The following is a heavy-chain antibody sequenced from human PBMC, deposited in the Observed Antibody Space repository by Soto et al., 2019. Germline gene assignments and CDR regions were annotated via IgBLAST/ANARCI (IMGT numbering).Heavy chain of an antibody. V-gene: IGHV5-51*01. J-gene: IGHJ6*02. CDR3: ARLGAAVGTGYGMDV. CDR1: GYSFTSYW. CDR2: IYPGDSDT. Sequence: GESLKISCKGSGYSFTSYWIGWVRQMPGKGLEWMGIIYPGDSDTRYSPSFQGQVTISADKSISTAYLQWSSLKASDTAMYYCARLGAAVGTGYGMDVWGQGTTVTVSS. D-gene: IGHD6-13*01.